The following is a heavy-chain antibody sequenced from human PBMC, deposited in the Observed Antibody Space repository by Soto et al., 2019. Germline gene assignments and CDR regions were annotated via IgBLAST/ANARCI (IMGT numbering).Heavy chain of an antibody. D-gene: IGHD3-10*01. CDR3: ARGILDYYGSGSYSVWFDP. J-gene: IGHJ5*02. Sequence: QVQLQESGPGLVKPSETLSLTCTVSGGSISSYYWSWIRQPPGKGLEWIGYIYYSGSTNYNPSLKSRFTISVDTSKNQFSLKLSSVTAADTAVYYCARGILDYYGSGSYSVWFDPWGQGTLVTVSS. V-gene: IGHV4-59*08. CDR2: IYYSGST. CDR1: GGSISSYY.